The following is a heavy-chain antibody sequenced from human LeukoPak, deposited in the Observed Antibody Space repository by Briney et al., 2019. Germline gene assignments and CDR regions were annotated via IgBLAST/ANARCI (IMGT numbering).Heavy chain of an antibody. CDR3: ARSAARLRYYYAMDV. CDR2: IYSGDSGVST. CDR1: GFTFDDYT. J-gene: IGHJ6*02. V-gene: IGHV3-NL1*01. Sequence: GGSLRLSCAASGFTFDDYTMHWVRQVPGKGLEWVSVIYSGDSGVSTYYADSVKGRFTISRHNSKNTLYLQMSSLRAEDTAVYFCARSAARLRYYYAMDVWGQGTTVTVCS. D-gene: IGHD6-6*01.